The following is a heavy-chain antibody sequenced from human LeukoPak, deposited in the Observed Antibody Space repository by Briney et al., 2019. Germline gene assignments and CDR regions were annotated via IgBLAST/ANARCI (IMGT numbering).Heavy chain of an antibody. CDR1: GFTFSSYW. J-gene: IGHJ4*02. CDR2: IKQDGSEK. D-gene: IGHD1-1*01. CDR3: ARERQLERLAFGKEGSAFDY. Sequence: GGSLRLSCAASGFTFSSYWMSWVRQAPGKGLEWVANIKQDGSEKYYVDSVKGRFTIPRDNAKNSLYLQMNSLRAEDTAVYYCARERQLERLAFGKEGSAFDYWGQGTLVTVSS. V-gene: IGHV3-7*01.